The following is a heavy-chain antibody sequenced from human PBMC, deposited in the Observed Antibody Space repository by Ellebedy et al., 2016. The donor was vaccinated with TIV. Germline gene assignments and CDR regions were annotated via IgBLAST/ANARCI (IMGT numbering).Heavy chain of an antibody. V-gene: IGHV3-74*01. Sequence: GGSLRLSXAASGGFTFSSYWMHWVRQAPGKGLVWVSHINRDGTTTNYADSVKGRFTISRDNAKNTLYLQMNSLGVEDTAVYYCAGEFYDLWGQGTMVTVSS. CDR2: INRDGTTT. CDR3: AGEFYDL. CDR1: GGFTFSSYW. J-gene: IGHJ3*01.